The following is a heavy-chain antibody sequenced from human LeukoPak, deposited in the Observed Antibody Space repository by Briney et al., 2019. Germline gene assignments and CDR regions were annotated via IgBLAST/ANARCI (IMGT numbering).Heavy chain of an antibody. J-gene: IGHJ4*02. CDR1: GGSISSYY. D-gene: IGHD4-17*01. V-gene: IGHV4-59*01. Sequence: PSETLSLTCTVSGGSISSYYWSWIRQSPGKGLGWIGYIYYSGSTNYNPSLKSRVTISVDTSKNQFSLKLSSVTAADTAVYYCARDGVSFEPGDYVSGFDYWGQGTLVTVSS. CDR2: IYYSGST. CDR3: ARDGVSFEPGDYVSGFDY.